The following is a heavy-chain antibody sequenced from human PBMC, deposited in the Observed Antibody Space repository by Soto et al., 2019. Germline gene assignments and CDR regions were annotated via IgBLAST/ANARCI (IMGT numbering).Heavy chain of an antibody. D-gene: IGHD3-10*01. V-gene: IGHV4-34*01. CDR2: INHSGST. CDR3: ARGESITMVRGVIRWFDP. Sequence: SETLSLTCAVYGGSFSGYYWSWIRQPPGKGLEWIGEINHSGSTNYNPSLKSRVTISVDTSKNQFSLKLGSVTAADTAVYYCARGESITMVRGVIRWFDPWGQGTLVTVSS. CDR1: GGSFSGYY. J-gene: IGHJ5*02.